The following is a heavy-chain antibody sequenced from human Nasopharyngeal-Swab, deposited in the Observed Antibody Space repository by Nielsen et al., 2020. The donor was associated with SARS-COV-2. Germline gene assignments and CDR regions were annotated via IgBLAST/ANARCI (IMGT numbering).Heavy chain of an antibody. CDR2: IYSGGST. D-gene: IGHD4-23*01. V-gene: IGHV3-66*01. CDR3: ARETAVAGGYYLDY. J-gene: IGHJ4*02. Sequence: GGSLRLSCAASGFTVSTNYMNWVRQAPGKGLEWVSVIYSGGSTYYMDSVKARFTISRDNSKNTLSLQMNSLRAEDTAIYYCARETAVAGGYYLDYWGQGTLVTVSS. CDR1: GFTVSTNY.